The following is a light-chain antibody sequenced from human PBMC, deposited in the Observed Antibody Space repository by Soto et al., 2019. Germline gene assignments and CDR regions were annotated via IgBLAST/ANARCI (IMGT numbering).Light chain of an antibody. J-gene: IGLJ2*01. Sequence: QSVLTQPPSASGSPGQSVAISCTGTSSDVGGYNYVSWYQQHPGKAPKLMIYEVTNRPSGISDRFSGSKSGNTASLTISGLQAEDESDYYCSSFATSGTTVIFGGGTKLTVL. CDR3: SSFATSGTTVI. V-gene: IGLV2-14*01. CDR1: SSDVGGYNY. CDR2: EVT.